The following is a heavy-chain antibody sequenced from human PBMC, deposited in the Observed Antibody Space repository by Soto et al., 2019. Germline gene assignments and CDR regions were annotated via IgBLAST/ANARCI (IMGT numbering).Heavy chain of an antibody. CDR1: GAFTNYSY. D-gene: IGHD4-17*01. Sequence: SDTLSLPCTVSGAFTNYSYCTWMRQPQGKGLECIRYITYTGSANYNASHKSRLTISEDTTNNQFSLKLSSVTAADTVLYYCARVNYGDYYYGMDVWGQGTAVTVSS. J-gene: IGHJ6*02. CDR3: ARVNYGDYYYGMDV. V-gene: IGHV4-59*01. CDR2: ITYTGSA.